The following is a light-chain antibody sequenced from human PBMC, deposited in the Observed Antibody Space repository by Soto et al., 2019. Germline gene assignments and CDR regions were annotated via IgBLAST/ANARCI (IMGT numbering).Light chain of an antibody. V-gene: IGLV2-23*02. CDR2: EVT. CDR3: CSYSSSTTYFI. CDR1: NSDVGRYNL. J-gene: IGLJ2*01. Sequence: QSVLTQPASVSGSPGQSITISCTGTNSDVGRYNLVSWYQQRPGQAPQVLIYEVTKRPSGVSDRFSGSKSGNTASLTISGRQAEDEGEYFCCSYSSSTTYFIFGGGTKLTVL.